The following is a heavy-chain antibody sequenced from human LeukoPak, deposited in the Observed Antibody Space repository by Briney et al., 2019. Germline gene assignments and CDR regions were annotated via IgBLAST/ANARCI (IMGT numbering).Heavy chain of an antibody. CDR3: ARDRGWELLQRDYYYGMDV. CDR2: ISYDGSNK. Sequence: GGSLRLSCAPSGFTFSSYAMHWVRQAPGKGLEWVAVISYDGSNKYYADSVKGRFTISRDNSKNTLYLQMNSLRAEDTAVYYCARDRGWELLQRDYYYGMDVWGKGTTVTVSS. V-gene: IGHV3-30*04. D-gene: IGHD1-26*01. J-gene: IGHJ6*04. CDR1: GFTFSSYA.